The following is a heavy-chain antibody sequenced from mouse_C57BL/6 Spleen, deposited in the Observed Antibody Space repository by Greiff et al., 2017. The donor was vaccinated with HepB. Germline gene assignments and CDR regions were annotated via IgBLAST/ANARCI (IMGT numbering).Heavy chain of an antibody. CDR3: ARSLYDGSSPNY. Sequence: QVQLQQSGPELVKPGASVKISCKASGYAFSSSWMNWVKQRPGQGLEWIGRIYPGDGDTNYNGKFKGKATLTADKSSSTAYMQLSSLTSEDSAVYFCARSLYDGSSPNYWGQGTTLTVSS. CDR2: IYPGDGDT. V-gene: IGHV1-82*01. J-gene: IGHJ2*01. CDR1: GYAFSSSW. D-gene: IGHD1-1*01.